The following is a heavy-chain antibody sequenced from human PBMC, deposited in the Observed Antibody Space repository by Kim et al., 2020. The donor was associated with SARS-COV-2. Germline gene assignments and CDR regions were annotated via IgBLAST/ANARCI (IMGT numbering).Heavy chain of an antibody. J-gene: IGHJ3*02. CDR2: IYSGGST. Sequence: GGSLRLSCAASGFTVSSNYMSWVRQAPGKGLEWVSVIYSGGSTYYADSVKGRFTISRHNSKNTLYLQMNSLRAEDTAVYYCAREGGVDTAMGGSFDIWGQGTMVTVSS. V-gene: IGHV3-53*04. CDR1: GFTVSSNY. D-gene: IGHD5-18*01. CDR3: AREGGVDTAMGGSFDI.